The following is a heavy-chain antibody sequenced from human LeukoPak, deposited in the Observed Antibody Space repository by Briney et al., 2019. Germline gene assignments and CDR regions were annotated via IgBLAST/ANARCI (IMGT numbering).Heavy chain of an antibody. CDR2: IYSSGTT. CDR1: DGSISSYT. Sequence: PSETLSLTCTVPDGSISSYTWTWIRQPAGKGLEWIGRIYSSGTTIYNPSLKSRVTMSVDTSKNQFSLNLSSVTAAETAIYYCARNYPEWSHLRYFHYYYMDVWSKGTTVTVS. J-gene: IGHJ6*03. D-gene: IGHD3-3*01. CDR3: ARNYPEWSHLRYFHYYYMDV. V-gene: IGHV4-4*07.